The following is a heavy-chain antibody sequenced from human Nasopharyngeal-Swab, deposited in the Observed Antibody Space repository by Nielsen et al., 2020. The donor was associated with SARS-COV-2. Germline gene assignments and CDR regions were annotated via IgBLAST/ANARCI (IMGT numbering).Heavy chain of an antibody. J-gene: IGHJ4*02. Sequence: GESLKISYAASGFTVSSNYMSWVRQAPGKGLEWVSAISGSGGSTYYADSVKGRFTISRDNSKNTLYLQMNSLRAEDTAVYYCARATPTYSGGDFDYWGQGTLVTVSS. V-gene: IGHV3-53*01. CDR2: ISGSGGST. D-gene: IGHD2-15*01. CDR3: ARATPTYSGGDFDY. CDR1: GFTVSSNY.